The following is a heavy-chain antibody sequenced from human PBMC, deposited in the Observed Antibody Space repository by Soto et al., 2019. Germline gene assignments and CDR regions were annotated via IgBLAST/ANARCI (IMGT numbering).Heavy chain of an antibody. CDR2: IIPIFGTA. J-gene: IGHJ5*02. CDR1: GYTFTSYY. Sequence: SVKVSCKASGYTFTSYYMHWVRQAPGQGLEWMGGIIPIFGTANYAQKFQGRVMITADESTSTAYMELSSLRSEDTAVYYCARGQPSFDPWGQGTLVTVSS. D-gene: IGHD1-1*01. V-gene: IGHV1-69*13. CDR3: ARGQPSFDP.